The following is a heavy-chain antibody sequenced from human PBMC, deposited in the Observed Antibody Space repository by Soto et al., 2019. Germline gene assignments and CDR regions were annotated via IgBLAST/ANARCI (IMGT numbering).Heavy chain of an antibody. CDR2: ISGGGTST. CDR1: GFSFGGYA. D-gene: IGHD5-12*01. CDR3: AKWGGYCPYYYEMDV. J-gene: IGHJ6*02. V-gene: IGHV3-23*01. Sequence: GGSLRLSCAGSGFSFGGYAMSWVRQAPGKGLGWVSGISGGGTSTYYADSVKGRFTISRDSSMVYLQMNSLRAEDTAVYYCAKWGGYCPYYYEMDVWGQGTKVTVSS.